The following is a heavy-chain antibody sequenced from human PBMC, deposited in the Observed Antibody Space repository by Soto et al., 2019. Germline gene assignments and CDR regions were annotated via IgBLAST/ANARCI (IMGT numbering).Heavy chain of an antibody. CDR2: IYYSGST. J-gene: IGHJ4*02. D-gene: IGHD6-13*01. CDR1: GGSISSYY. CDR3: ARGAIAAQAFDS. Sequence: SETLSLTCTVSGGSISSYYWSWIRQPPGKELEWIGYIYYSGSTNYNPSLKSRVTISADTSKNQFSLKLRSVTAADTAVYYCARGAIAAQAFDSWGQGTLVTSPQ. V-gene: IGHV4-59*13.